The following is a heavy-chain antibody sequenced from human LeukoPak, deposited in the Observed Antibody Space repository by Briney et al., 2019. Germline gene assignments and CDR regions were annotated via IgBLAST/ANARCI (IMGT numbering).Heavy chain of an antibody. CDR2: IYYSGST. V-gene: IGHV4-39*07. D-gene: IGHD3-22*01. CDR3: ARGSSGYYYGDAFDI. Sequence: SETLSLTCTVSGGSISSSSYYWGWIRQPPGKGLKWIGSIYYSGSTYYNPSLKSRVTISVDTSKNQFSLKLSSVTAADTAVYYCARGSSGYYYGDAFDIWGQGTMVTVSS. J-gene: IGHJ3*02. CDR1: GGSISSSSYY.